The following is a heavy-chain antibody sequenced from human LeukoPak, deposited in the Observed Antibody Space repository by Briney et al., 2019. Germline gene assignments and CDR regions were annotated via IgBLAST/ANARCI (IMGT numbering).Heavy chain of an antibody. CDR2: ISGSGGST. CDR3: AKELERGYSGYENYYYYGMDA. D-gene: IGHD5-12*01. V-gene: IGHV3-23*01. J-gene: IGHJ6*02. Sequence: PGGSLRLSCAASGFTFSSYAMSWVRQAPGKGLEWVSAISGSGGSTYYADSVKGRFTISRDNSKNTLYLQMNSLRAEDTAVYYCAKELERGYSGYENYYYYGMDAWGQGTTVTVSS. CDR1: GFTFSSYA.